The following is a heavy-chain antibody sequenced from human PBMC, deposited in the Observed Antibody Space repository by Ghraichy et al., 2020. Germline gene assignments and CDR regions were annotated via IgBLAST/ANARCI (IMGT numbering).Heavy chain of an antibody. V-gene: IGHV4-30-2*01. CDR1: GGSISSGGYS. J-gene: IGHJ5*02. CDR3: ARQHRVSFWFDP. Sequence: SETLSLTCAVSGGSISSGGYSWSWIRQPPGKGLEWIGYIYHSGSTYYNPSLKSRVTISVDRSKNQFSLKLSSVTAADTAVYYCARQHRVSFWFDPWGQGTLVTVSS. CDR2: IYHSGST. D-gene: IGHD2-21*01.